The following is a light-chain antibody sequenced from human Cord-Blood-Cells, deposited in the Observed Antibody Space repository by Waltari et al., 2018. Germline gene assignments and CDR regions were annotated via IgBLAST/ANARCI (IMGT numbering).Light chain of an antibody. Sequence: QSALTQPASVSGSPGQSITISCTATSSDVGGYNSVSWYQQHPGKAPKLMIYDVSKRPSGVSNRFSGSKSGNTASLTISGLQAEDEADYYCSSYTSSSTSVFGGGTKLTVL. CDR2: DVS. CDR1: SSDVGGYNS. V-gene: IGLV2-14*01. CDR3: SSYTSSSTSV. J-gene: IGLJ3*02.